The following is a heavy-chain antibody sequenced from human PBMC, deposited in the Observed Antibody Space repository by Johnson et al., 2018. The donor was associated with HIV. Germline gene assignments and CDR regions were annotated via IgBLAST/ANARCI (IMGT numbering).Heavy chain of an antibody. V-gene: IGHV3-7*05. D-gene: IGHD6-13*01. CDR1: GFTFSSYW. CDR2: IKQDGSEK. CDR3: ARAGGAIAAAGSRAFDI. Sequence: VQLVESGGGLVQPGGSLRLSCAASGFTFSSYWMSWVRQAPGKGLEWVANIKQDGSEKCYADSVKGRFTISRDNAKNSLYLQMNRLRAEDTAVYDCARAGGAIAAAGSRAFDIWGQGTMVTVSS. J-gene: IGHJ3*02.